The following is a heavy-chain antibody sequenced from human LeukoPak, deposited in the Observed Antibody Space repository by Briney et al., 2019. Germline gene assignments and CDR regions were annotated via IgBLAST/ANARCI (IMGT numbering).Heavy chain of an antibody. CDR2: IYTSGIT. J-gene: IGHJ6*03. D-gene: IGHD2-2*01. Sequence: GGSLRLSCEASGFTISDNYVTWVRQAPGKGLEWVSVIYTSGITYFADSVKGRFSISRDNSKNTVYLQMNSLRGEDSAVYYCARDWPHCSSTSCYFYMDVWGRGTTVTVS. CDR1: GFTISDNY. CDR3: ARDWPHCSSTSCYFYMDV. V-gene: IGHV3-66*03.